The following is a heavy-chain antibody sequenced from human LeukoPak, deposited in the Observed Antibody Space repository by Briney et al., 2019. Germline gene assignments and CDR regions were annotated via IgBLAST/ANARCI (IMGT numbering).Heavy chain of an antibody. J-gene: IGHJ6*02. V-gene: IGHV4-4*07. CDR1: GGSISSYY. CDR2: IYTTGST. CDR3: ARERKRLVHRKSDYGMDV. Sequence: SETLSLTCPVSGGSISSYYWTWIRRPAGKGLEWIGRIYTTGSTNYNPSLNSRVTMSVDTSKNQFSLKLSSVTAADTAVYYCARERKRLVHRKSDYGMDVWGQGTTVTVSS. D-gene: IGHD6-19*01.